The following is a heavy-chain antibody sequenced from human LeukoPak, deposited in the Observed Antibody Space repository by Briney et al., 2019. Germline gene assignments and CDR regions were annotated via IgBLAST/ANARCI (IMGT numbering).Heavy chain of an antibody. Sequence: GGSLRLSCAASGFSFSSYSMNWVRQAPGRGLEWVSSIRSSSNYIYYADSVRGRFTISRDNAKNSLYLQMNSLRDEDTAVYHCAREGGVPFDYWGQGTLVTVSS. CDR3: AREGGVPFDY. CDR2: IRSSSNYI. V-gene: IGHV3-21*01. J-gene: IGHJ4*02. CDR1: GFSFSSYS.